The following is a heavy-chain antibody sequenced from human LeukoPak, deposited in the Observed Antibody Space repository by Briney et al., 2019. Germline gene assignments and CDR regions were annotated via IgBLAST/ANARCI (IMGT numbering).Heavy chain of an antibody. D-gene: IGHD3-22*01. CDR3: ARESVGYYYDSSGYFHGSDYYYGMDV. CDR2: ISSSSSTI. J-gene: IGHJ6*02. V-gene: IGHV3-48*01. Sequence: PGGSLRLSCAASGFTFSSYAMSWVRQAPGKGLEWVSYISSSSSTIYYADSVKGRFTISRDNAKNSLYLQMNSLRAEDTAVYYCARESVGYYYDSSGYFHGSDYYYGMDVWGQGTTVTVSS. CDR1: GFTFSSYA.